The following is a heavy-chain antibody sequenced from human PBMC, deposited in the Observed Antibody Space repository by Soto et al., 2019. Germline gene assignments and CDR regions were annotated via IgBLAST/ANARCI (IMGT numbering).Heavy chain of an antibody. D-gene: IGHD6-13*01. V-gene: IGHV3-74*01. CDR3: AREKQLVHYYYGMDV. Sequence: GGSLRLSCAASGFTFSSYWMHWVRQAPGKGLVWVSRINSDGSSTSYADSVKGRFTISRDNAKNTLYLQMNSLRAEDTAVYYCAREKQLVHYYYGMDVWGQGTTVTSP. CDR1: GFTFSSYW. J-gene: IGHJ6*02. CDR2: INSDGSST.